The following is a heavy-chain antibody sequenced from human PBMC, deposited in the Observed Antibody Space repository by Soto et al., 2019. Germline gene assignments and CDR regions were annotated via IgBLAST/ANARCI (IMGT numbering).Heavy chain of an antibody. Sequence: ASVKVSCKASGYTFTSYAMHWVRQAPGQRLEWMGWINAGNGNTKYSQKFQGRVTITRDTSASTAYMELNSLRSEDTAVYYCARVVAAGPRTFDYWGQGTLVTVSS. CDR2: INAGNGNT. CDR3: ARVVAAGPRTFDY. J-gene: IGHJ4*02. D-gene: IGHD6-13*01. CDR1: GYTFTSYA. V-gene: IGHV1-3*01.